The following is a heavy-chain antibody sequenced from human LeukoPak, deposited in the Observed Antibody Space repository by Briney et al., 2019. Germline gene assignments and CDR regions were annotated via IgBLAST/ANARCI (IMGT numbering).Heavy chain of an antibody. CDR2: ISSTSTYI. CDR3: ARAGTYRQIDY. CDR1: GFTFSNYN. D-gene: IGHD6-13*01. J-gene: IGHJ4*02. Sequence: GGSLRLSCAASGFTFSNYNMNWVRQAPGKGLEWVSFISSTSTYIYYADSLKGRFTISRDNARNSLYLQMNSLRAEDTAVYYCARAGTYRQIDYWGQGTLVTVSS. V-gene: IGHV3-21*06.